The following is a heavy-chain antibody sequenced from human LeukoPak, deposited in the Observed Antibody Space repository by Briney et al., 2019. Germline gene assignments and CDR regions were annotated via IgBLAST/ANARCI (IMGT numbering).Heavy chain of an antibody. CDR2: ISGSGITT. Sequence: PGGSLRLSCAASGFTFSGYTMNWVRQAPGKGPEWVSSISGSGITTNYADSVKGRFTIPREYSSNTLYLRTSSLRAEDTAIYYCAKETALVGGHAAIFDHWGQGTLVTVSS. J-gene: IGHJ4*02. D-gene: IGHD3-3*01. CDR3: AKETALVGGHAAIFDH. V-gene: IGHV3-23*01. CDR1: GFTFSGYT.